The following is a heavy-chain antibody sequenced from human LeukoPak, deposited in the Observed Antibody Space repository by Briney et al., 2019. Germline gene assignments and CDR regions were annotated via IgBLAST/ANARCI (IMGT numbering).Heavy chain of an antibody. CDR1: GGSFSGYY. CDR3: ARGPCGRLLGYCSSTNFRTYWYFDL. V-gene: IGHV4-34*01. CDR2: INHSGST. J-gene: IGHJ2*01. D-gene: IGHD2-2*01. Sequence: SETLSLTCAVYGGSFSGYYWSWIRQPPGKGLEWIGEINHSGSTNYNPSLKSRVTISVDTSKNQFSLKLSSVTAADTAVYYCARGPCGRLLGYCSSTNFRTYWYFDLWGRGTLVTVSS.